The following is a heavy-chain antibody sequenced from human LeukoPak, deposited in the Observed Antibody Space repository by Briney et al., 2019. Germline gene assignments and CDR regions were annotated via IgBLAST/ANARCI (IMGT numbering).Heavy chain of an antibody. V-gene: IGHV1-18*01. D-gene: IGHD2/OR15-2a*01. J-gene: IGHJ3*02. Sequence: ASVKVSCKASGYTFASYGISWVRQVPGQGLEWMGWISGFNGNTNHAQNLQDRVTMTTDTSTSTAYMELRSLRSDDTAVYFCARVPNQYCTSRCYYTAFDIWGQGTMVTVSS. CDR3: ARVPNQYCTSRCYYTAFDI. CDR1: GYTFASYG. CDR2: ISGFNGNT.